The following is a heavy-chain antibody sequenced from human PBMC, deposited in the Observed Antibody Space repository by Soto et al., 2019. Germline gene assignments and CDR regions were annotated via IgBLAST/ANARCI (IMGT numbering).Heavy chain of an antibody. CDR3: ARERQWEPLLY. CDR1: GYTFTNYG. D-gene: IGHD1-26*01. CDR2: ASAYNRNT. J-gene: IGHJ4*02. V-gene: IGHV1-18*01. Sequence: QVRLVQSGAEVKRPGASVRVSCKASGYTFTNYGITWVRQVPGQGIEWMGWASAYNRNTNYAQKFEDRVIMTTDTSTGTAHMELRSLRYDDTALYFCARERQWEPLLYWGQGTLVTVSS.